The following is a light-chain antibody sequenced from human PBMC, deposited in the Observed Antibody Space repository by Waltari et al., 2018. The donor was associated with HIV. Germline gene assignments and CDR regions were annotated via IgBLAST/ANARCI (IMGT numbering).Light chain of an antibody. J-gene: IGLJ7*01. CDR3: QSYDRSLSGGV. CDR1: GSTTGAGSD. V-gene: IGLV1-40*01. CDR2: GNT. Sequence: QSVLTPPPSVPGATRQTVNITCPGRGSTTGAGSDIQGYQHPPGRAPNLLIYGNTHRPSGGPDRFSGSQSGTSASLVITELQAEDEADYYCQSYDRSLSGGVVGGGTRLPVL.